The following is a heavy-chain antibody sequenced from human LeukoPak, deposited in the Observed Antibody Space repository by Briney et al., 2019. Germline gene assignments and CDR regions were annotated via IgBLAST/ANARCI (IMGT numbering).Heavy chain of an antibody. CDR1: GFTFSTYW. V-gene: IGHV3-7*01. CDR2: IKQDGGAK. D-gene: IGHD3-10*01. J-gene: IGHJ4*02. Sequence: GGSLRLSCAASGFTFSTYWMSWVRQAPGEGLEWVANIKQDGGAKYCVDSVKGRFTISRDYAKNSLFLQMNNLRAEDTAVYYCSRLSAMLRGPEPFYYFEYWGQGILVTVSS. CDR3: SRLSAMLRGPEPFYYFEY.